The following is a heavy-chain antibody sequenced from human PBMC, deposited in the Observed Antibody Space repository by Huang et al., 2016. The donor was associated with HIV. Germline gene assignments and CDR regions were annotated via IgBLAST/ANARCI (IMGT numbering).Heavy chain of an antibody. D-gene: IGHD4-17*01. J-gene: IGHJ6*03. V-gene: IGHV4-39*01. CDR1: GGSISSSSYY. CDR2: IYYSGKG. CDR3: ASRTTVTTTSNYHYFYMDV. Sequence: QLQLQESGPGLVKPSETLSLTCTVSGGSISSSSYYWGWIRQSPGKGLEWIGSIYYSGKGYYNPSLNSRVTMSVDRSSNQFSLKMHSVTAADTAVYYCASRTTVTTTSNYHYFYMDVWGKGTTVIVSS.